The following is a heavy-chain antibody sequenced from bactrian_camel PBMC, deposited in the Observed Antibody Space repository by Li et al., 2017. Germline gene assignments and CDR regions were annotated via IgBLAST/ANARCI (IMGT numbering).Heavy chain of an antibody. CDR2: IRRDGDE. D-gene: IGHD6*01. Sequence: HVQLVESGGGSVQAGGSLRLSCTHFGYSSSRHCMGWFRQAPGKAREGIAGIRRDGDEYYADSVKGRFTISQDKSQDTVYLQVNSLRPEDTAMYLCMTRVAFDGTCTSWWKNWGQGTQVTVS. V-gene: IGHV3S9*01. CDR1: GYSSSRHC. J-gene: IGHJ4*01. CDR3: MTRVAFDGTCTSWWKN.